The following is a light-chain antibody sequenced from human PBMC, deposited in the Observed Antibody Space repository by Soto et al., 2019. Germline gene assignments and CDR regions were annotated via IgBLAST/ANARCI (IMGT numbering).Light chain of an antibody. CDR3: CSYTSSSTYV. Sequence: QSVLTPPASVSRSSGQSVAISFPGRSGNVGAYNYVSWYQQYSGKAPKLMIYDVSNRPSGVSDRFSGSKSGNTASLTISGLQAEDEADYYCCSYTSSSTYVFGTGTKVTV. CDR2: DVS. J-gene: IGLJ1*01. CDR1: SGNVGAYNY. V-gene: IGLV2-14*01.